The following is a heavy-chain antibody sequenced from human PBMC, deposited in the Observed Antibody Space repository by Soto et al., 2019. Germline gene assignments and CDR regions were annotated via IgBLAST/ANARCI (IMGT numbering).Heavy chain of an antibody. D-gene: IGHD3-22*01. CDR2: INPSGGST. Sequence: ASVKVSCKASGYTFTSYYMHWVRQAPGQGLEWMGIINPSGGSTSYAQKFQGRVTMTRDTSTSTVYMELSSLRSEDTAVYYCERDVPLGYDSSGYYSRGGYFDYWGQGTLVTVSA. J-gene: IGHJ4*02. CDR3: ERDVPLGYDSSGYYSRGGYFDY. CDR1: GYTFTSYY. V-gene: IGHV1-46*01.